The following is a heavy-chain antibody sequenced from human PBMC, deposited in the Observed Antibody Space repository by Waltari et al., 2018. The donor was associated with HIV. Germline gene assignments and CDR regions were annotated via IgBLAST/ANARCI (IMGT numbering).Heavy chain of an antibody. CDR3: ARVLFAVGSNWFDP. CDR2: IYYTGRT. V-gene: IGHV4-59*01. D-gene: IGHD1-26*01. CDR1: GASFNSYP. J-gene: IGHJ5*02. Sequence: QVQLQESGPGLVKPSETMSLTCTVSGASFNSYPWTWIRQPPGKGLEWFGYIYYTGRTNCNPSLKGRFTISVDTSKNQFSLKLSSVTAADTAVYYCARVLFAVGSNWFDPWGQGTLVTVSS.